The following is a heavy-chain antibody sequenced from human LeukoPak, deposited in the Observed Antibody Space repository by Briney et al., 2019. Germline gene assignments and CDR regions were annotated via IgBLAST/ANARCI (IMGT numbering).Heavy chain of an antibody. J-gene: IGHJ4*02. D-gene: IGHD3-16*02. V-gene: IGHV1-69*04. CDR1: GGTFSGYA. CDR2: IIPIFGIA. CDR3: AREWRGSLGELSLSFDY. Sequence: GASVKVSCKASGGTFSGYAISWVRQAPGQGLEWMGRIIPIFGIANYAQKFQGRVTITADKSTSTAYMELSSLRSEDTAVYYCAREWRGSLGELSLSFDYWGQGTLVTVSS.